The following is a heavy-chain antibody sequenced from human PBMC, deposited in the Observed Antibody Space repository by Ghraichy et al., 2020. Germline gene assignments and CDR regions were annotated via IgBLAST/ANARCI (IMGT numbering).Heavy chain of an antibody. V-gene: IGHV3-23*01. J-gene: IGHJ4*02. Sequence: GGSLRLSCAASGFTFNSYAMSWVRQAPGKGLEWVSAISGNSAGTYYADYVKGRFTISRDNSENTLSLHVNSLRVEDTAVYYCARLSPYGGSADWGQGTLVTVSS. D-gene: IGHD4-17*01. CDR1: GFTFNSYA. CDR2: ISGNSAGT. CDR3: ARLSPYGGSAD.